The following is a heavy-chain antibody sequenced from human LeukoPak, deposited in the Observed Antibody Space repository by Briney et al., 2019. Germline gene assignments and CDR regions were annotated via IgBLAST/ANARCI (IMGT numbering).Heavy chain of an antibody. D-gene: IGHD2-21*02. CDR1: GFTFSSYE. CDR2: ISSSGRTI. J-gene: IGHJ3*02. Sequence: PGGSLRLSCAASGFTFSSYEMNWVRQAPGKGLEWLSYISSSGRTIYYADSVKGRFTISRDNAENSLYLQMNSLRAEDTAVYYCARDRVVVTAIAAFDIWGQGIMVTVSS. V-gene: IGHV3-48*03. CDR3: ARDRVVVTAIAAFDI.